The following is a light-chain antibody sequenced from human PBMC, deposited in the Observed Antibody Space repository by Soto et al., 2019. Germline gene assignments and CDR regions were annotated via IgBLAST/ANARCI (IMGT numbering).Light chain of an antibody. Sequence: DIQMTQSPSSLSASVGGSVTITCRASQGISNYLAWDQQKPGKIPKLLIYAASTFQSWVPSRFDGSGSGTDFPLTISSLQPEDVGTYYCQMYNRALLCTFGHGTKVDLK. J-gene: IGKJ3*01. CDR1: QGISNY. V-gene: IGKV1-27*01. CDR3: QMYNRALLCT. CDR2: AAS.